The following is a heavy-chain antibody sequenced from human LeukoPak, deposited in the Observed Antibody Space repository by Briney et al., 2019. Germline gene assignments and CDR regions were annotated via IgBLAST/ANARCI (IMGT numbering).Heavy chain of an antibody. V-gene: IGHV3-74*01. J-gene: IGHJ4*02. CDR3: ARRRYSGSSQHFDY. Sequence: GGSLRLSCAASGFTFSNYWMHWVRQAPGKGLVWVSRINSDGSSTSYADSVKGRFTISRDNAKNSLYLQMNSLRAEDTAVYYCARRRYSGSSQHFDYWGLGTLVTVSS. CDR1: GFTFSNYW. CDR2: INSDGSST. D-gene: IGHD1-26*01.